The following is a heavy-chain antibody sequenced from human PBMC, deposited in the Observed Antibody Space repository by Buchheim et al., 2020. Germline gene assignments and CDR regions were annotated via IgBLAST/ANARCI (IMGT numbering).Heavy chain of an antibody. CDR2: INHSGST. Sequence: QVQLQQWGAGLLKPSETLSLTCAVYGGSFSGYYWSWIRQPPGKGLEWIGEINHSGSTNYNPSLKSRVTISVDTSQNKFSLKLSSVTAADTAVYYCARGPVLLWFGELLSTDWYFDLWGRGTL. V-gene: IGHV4-34*01. D-gene: IGHD3-10*01. J-gene: IGHJ2*01. CDR3: ARGPVLLWFGELLSTDWYFDL. CDR1: GGSFSGYY.